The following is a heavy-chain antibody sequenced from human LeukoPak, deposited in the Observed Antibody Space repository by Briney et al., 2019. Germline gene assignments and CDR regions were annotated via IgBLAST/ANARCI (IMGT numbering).Heavy chain of an antibody. Sequence: SETLSLTCTVSGGSISSYYWSWIRQPPGKGLEWIGYIYYSGSTNYNPSLKSRVTISVDTSKNQFSLKLSSVPAADTAVYYCARDLGGPLEYSSSSPTDYYYYYYMDVWGKGTTVTVSS. V-gene: IGHV4-59*01. J-gene: IGHJ6*03. D-gene: IGHD6-6*01. CDR3: ARDLGGPLEYSSSSPTDYYYYYYMDV. CDR1: GGSISSYY. CDR2: IYYSGST.